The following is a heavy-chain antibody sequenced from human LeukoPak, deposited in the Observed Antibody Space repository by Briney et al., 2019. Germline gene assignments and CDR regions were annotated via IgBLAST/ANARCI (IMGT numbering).Heavy chain of an antibody. CDR1: GFTFGDYA. J-gene: IGHJ4*02. Sequence: GGSLRLSCTASGFTFGDYAMSWFRQAPGKGLEWVGFIRSKAYGGTTEYAASVKGRFTISRDDSKSIAYLQMNSLKTEDTAVYYCTRLGIAAAGTDFDYWGQGTLVTVSS. CDR3: TRLGIAAAGTDFDY. V-gene: IGHV3-49*03. CDR2: IRSKAYGGTT. D-gene: IGHD6-13*01.